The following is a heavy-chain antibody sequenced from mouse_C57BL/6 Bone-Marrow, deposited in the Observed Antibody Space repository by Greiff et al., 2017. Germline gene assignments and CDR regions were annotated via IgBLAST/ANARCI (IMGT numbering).Heavy chain of an antibody. CDR1: GYTFTSYW. CDR2: INPSRGYT. Sequence: VQLQQSGAELAKPGASVKLSCKASGYTFTSYWMHWVKQRPGQGLEWIGYINPSRGYTKYNQKFKDKATLTADNSSSKAYMQLSSLTYEDADVACCAREYYGSGYFDVWGTGTTVTVSA. V-gene: IGHV1-7*01. CDR3: AREYYGSGYFDV. J-gene: IGHJ1*03. D-gene: IGHD1-1*01.